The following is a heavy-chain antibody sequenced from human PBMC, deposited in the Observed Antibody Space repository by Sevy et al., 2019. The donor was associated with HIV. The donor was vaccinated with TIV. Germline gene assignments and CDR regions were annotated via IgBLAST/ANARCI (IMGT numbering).Heavy chain of an antibody. D-gene: IGHD2-21*02. V-gene: IGHV3-30*12. CDR2: IFSDGTTK. CDR3: ARESGSDWYLDS. CDR1: GFIFNNKG. J-gene: IGHJ4*02. Sequence: GGSLRLSCTVSGFIFNNKGMHWVRQAPGRGLEWVAAIFSDGTTKYYGDSVKGRFTIPRDNSKNTLYLQMNSLRVDDTALYYCARESGSDWYLDSWGQGTLVTVSS.